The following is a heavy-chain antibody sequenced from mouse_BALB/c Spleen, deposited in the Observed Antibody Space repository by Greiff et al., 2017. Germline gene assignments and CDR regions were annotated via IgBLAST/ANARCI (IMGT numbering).Heavy chain of an antibody. CDR1: GYSITSDYA. Sequence: ESGPGLVKPSQSLSLTCTVTGYSITSDYAWNWIRQFPGNKLEWMGYISYSGSTSYNPSLKSRISITRDTSKNQFFLQLNSVTTEDTATYYCARGAYYAMDYWGQGTSVTVSS. CDR2: ISYSGST. J-gene: IGHJ4*01. V-gene: IGHV3-2*02. CDR3: ARGAYYAMDY.